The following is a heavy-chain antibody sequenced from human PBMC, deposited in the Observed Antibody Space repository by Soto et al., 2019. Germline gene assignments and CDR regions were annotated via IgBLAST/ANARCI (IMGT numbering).Heavy chain of an antibody. V-gene: IGHV3-30*18. Sequence: GGSLRLSCAASGFTFSSYGMHWVRQAPGKGLEWVAVISYDGSNKYYADSVKGRFTISRDNSKNTLYLQMNSLRAEDTAVYYCAKDLELWLPYLDYWGQGTLVTVSS. CDR2: ISYDGSNK. J-gene: IGHJ4*02. D-gene: IGHD5-18*01. CDR1: GFTFSSYG. CDR3: AKDLELWLPYLDY.